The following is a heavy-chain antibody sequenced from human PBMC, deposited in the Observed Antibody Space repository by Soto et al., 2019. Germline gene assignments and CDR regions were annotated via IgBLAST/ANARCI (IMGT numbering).Heavy chain of an antibody. CDR2: IYYSGST. J-gene: IGHJ4*02. CDR1: GGSVSSGSYY. D-gene: IGHD1-7*01. V-gene: IGHV4-61*01. Sequence: SETLSLTCTVSGGSVSSGSYYWSWIRQPPGKGLEWIGYIYYSGSTNYNPSLRSRVTISVDTSKNQFSLKLSSVTAADTAVYYCARETGTSPFDYWGQGTLVTVSS. CDR3: ARETGTSPFDY.